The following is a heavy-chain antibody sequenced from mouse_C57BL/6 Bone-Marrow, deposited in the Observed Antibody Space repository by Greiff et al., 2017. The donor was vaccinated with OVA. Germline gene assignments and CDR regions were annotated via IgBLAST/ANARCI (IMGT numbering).Heavy chain of an antibody. CDR2: IDPSDSET. J-gene: IGHJ1*03. Sequence: QVQLQQPGAELVRPGSSVKLSCKASGYTFTSYWMHWVKQRPIQGLEWIGNIDPSDSETHYNQKFKDKATLTLDKSSSTAYMQLSSLTSEDSAVYYCASSGGCDGERLYWYFDVWGTGTTVTVSS. CDR3: ASSGGCDGERLYWYFDV. CDR1: GYTFTSYW. D-gene: IGHD2-2*01. V-gene: IGHV1-52*01.